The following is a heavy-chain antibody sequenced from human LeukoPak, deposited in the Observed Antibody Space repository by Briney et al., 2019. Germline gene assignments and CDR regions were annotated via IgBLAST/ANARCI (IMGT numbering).Heavy chain of an antibody. CDR1: GFNFSSHG. D-gene: IGHD4-17*01. J-gene: IGHJ3*02. V-gene: IGHV3-21*01. CDR2: ISSSSSYI. CDR3: ARERNGDYGSAFDI. Sequence: KAGGSLRLSCAASGFNFSSHGMHWVRQAPGKGLEWVSSISSSSSYIYYADSVKGRFTISRDNAKNSLYLQMNSLRAEDTAVYYCARERNGDYGSAFDIWGQGTMVTVSS.